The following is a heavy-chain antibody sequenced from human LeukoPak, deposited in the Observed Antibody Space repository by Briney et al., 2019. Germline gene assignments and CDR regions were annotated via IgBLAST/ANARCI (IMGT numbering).Heavy chain of an antibody. J-gene: IGHJ4*02. CDR3: ARSEGDERWLQFCIDY. CDR2: IIPIFGTA. V-gene: IGHV1-69*01. CDR1: GGTFSSYA. D-gene: IGHD5-24*01. Sequence: ASVKVSCKASGGTFSSYAISWVRQAPGQGLEWMGGIIPIFGTANYAQKFQGRVTITADESTSTAYKELSSLRSEDTAVYYCARSEGDERWLQFCIDYWGQGTLVTVSS.